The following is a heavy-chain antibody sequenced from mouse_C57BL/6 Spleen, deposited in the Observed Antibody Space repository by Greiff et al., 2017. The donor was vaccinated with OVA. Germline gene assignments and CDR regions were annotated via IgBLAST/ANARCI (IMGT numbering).Heavy chain of an antibody. CDR3: AKGEIYYDYHYAMDY. V-gene: IGHV5-17*01. D-gene: IGHD2-4*01. Sequence: EVMLVESGGGLVKPGGSLKLSCAASGFTFSDYGMHWVRQAPEKGLEWVAYISSGSSTIYYADTVKGRFTISRDNAKNTLFLQMTSLRSEDTAMYYCAKGEIYYDYHYAMDYWGQGTSVTVSS. J-gene: IGHJ4*01. CDR2: ISSGSSTI. CDR1: GFTFSDYG.